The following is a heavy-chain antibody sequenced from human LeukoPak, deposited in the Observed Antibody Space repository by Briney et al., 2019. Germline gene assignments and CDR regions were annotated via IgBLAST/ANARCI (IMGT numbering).Heavy chain of an antibody. D-gene: IGHD1-26*01. CDR3: ARFLGGSYGMDV. CDR2: IIPIFGTA. CDR1: GGTFSIYA. J-gene: IGHJ6*02. V-gene: IGHV1-69*13. Sequence: GASVKVSCKASGGTFSIYAINWVRQAPGQGLEWMGGIIPIFGTANYAQKFQGRVTITADESTSTAYMELSSLRSEDTAVYYCARFLGGSYGMDVWGQGTTVTVSS.